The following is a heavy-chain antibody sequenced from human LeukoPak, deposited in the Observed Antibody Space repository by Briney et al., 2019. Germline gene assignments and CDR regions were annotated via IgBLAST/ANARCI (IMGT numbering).Heavy chain of an antibody. CDR2: ISSGGTTI. CDR3: ARERGATNYYYGMDV. V-gene: IGHV3-48*03. CDR1: GFTFSIYE. J-gene: IGHJ6*04. D-gene: IGHD5-12*01. Sequence: GGSLRLSCAASGFTFSIYEMNWVRQAPGKGLEWVSYISSGGTTIYQANSVKGRFTISRDNSKNTLYLQMNSLRAEDTAVYYCARERGATNYYYGMDVWGKGTTVTVSS.